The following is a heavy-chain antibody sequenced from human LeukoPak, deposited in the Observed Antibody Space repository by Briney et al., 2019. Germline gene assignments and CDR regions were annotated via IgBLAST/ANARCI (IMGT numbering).Heavy chain of an antibody. CDR1: GFTFSNHY. D-gene: IGHD6-19*01. CDR3: VRGSTDWNGMDV. V-gene: IGHV3-74*01. J-gene: IGHJ6*02. Sequence: GGSLRLSCAASGFTFSNHYMHWVRQAPGKELVSVSRIDPNGRYTSYADSVKGRFTISRDNAKNTLYLQMNTLGAEDTALYYCVRGSTDWNGMDVWGQGTTVTVSS. CDR2: IDPNGRYT.